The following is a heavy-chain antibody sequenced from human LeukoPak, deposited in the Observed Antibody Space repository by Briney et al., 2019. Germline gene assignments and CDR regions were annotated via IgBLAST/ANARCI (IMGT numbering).Heavy chain of an antibody. CDR3: TRDGEFQYDFWSDYRPFDY. D-gene: IGHD3-3*01. J-gene: IGHJ4*02. CDR2: IRSKTYGGTT. V-gene: IGHV3-49*04. Sequence: PGGSLRLSCTTSGFTFGDYAMSWVRQDPGKGLEWVGFIRSKTYGGTTEYAASVKGRFTISRDDSKSIAYLQMNSLKTEDTAVYYCTRDGEFQYDFWSDYRPFDYWGQGTLVTVSS. CDR1: GFTFGDYA.